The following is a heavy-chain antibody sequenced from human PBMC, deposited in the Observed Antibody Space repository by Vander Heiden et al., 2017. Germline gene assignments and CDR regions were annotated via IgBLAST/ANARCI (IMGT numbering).Heavy chain of an antibody. D-gene: IGHD3-16*02. J-gene: IGHJ4*02. CDR2: IKEDGSER. Sequence: EVQLAESGGGLVQPGGSLRLSCAASGFTFSNYWMSWIRQGPGKGPEWVATIKEDGSERYYVDSMKGRFTISRDNAKNSVYLQLNNLRVEDTAVYYCAREQPPHYTWGVYRAYFFDSWGQGTLVTVSS. CDR1: GFTFSNYW. CDR3: AREQPPHYTWGVYRAYFFDS. V-gene: IGHV3-7*01.